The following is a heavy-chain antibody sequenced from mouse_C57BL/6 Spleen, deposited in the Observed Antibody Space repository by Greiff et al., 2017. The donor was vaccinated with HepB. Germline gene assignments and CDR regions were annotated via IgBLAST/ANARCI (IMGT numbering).Heavy chain of an antibody. D-gene: IGHD2-1*01. CDR3: ARNGNYVDY. Sequence: VQLQQSGPELVKPGASVKISGKASGYAFSSSWMNWVKQRPGKGLEWIGRIYPGDGDTNYNGKFKGKATLTADKSSSTAYMQLSSLTSEDSAVYFCARNGNYVDYWGQGTTLTVSS. CDR2: IYPGDGDT. V-gene: IGHV1-82*01. CDR1: GYAFSSSW. J-gene: IGHJ2*01.